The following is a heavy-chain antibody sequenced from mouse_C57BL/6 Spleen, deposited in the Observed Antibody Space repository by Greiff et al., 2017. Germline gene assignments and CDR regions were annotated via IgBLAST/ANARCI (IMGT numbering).Heavy chain of an antibody. CDR2: INPNNGGT. D-gene: IGHD2-4*01. CDR1: GYTFTDYN. Sequence: VQLQQSGPELVKPGASVKMSCKASGYTFTDYNMHWVKQSHGKSLEWIGYINPNNGGTSYNQKFKGKATLTVNKSSSTAYMELRSLTSEDSAVXYCARSKVYYDYDDYAMDYWGQGTSVTVSS. V-gene: IGHV1-22*01. CDR3: ARSKVYYDYDDYAMDY. J-gene: IGHJ4*01.